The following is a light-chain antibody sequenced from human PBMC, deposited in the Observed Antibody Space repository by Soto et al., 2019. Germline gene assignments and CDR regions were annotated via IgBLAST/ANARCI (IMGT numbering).Light chain of an antibody. CDR1: SSDVGSHNF. CDR3: CSDAGSLTWV. Sequence: QSVLTQPASVSGSPGQSITISCTGTSSDVGSHNFVSWYQQHPGKAPKLMIYGVRERPSGVSNRFSGSKSGNTASLTISGLQAEDEADYYCCSDAGSLTWVFGGGTTLTVL. J-gene: IGLJ3*02. CDR2: GVR. V-gene: IGLV2-23*02.